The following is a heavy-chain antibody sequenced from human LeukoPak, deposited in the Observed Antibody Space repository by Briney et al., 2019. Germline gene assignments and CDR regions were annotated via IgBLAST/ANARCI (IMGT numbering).Heavy chain of an antibody. CDR2: ISSSSSTI. J-gene: IGHJ4*02. CDR3: ARGRDDYVFDY. V-gene: IGHV3-48*04. Sequence: PGGSLRLSCAASGFTFSSYSMNWVRQAPGKGLEWVSYISSSSSTIYYADSVKGRFTISRDNAKNSLYLQMNSLRAEDTAVYYCARGRDDYVFDYWGQGTLVTVSS. D-gene: IGHD4-17*01. CDR1: GFTFSSYS.